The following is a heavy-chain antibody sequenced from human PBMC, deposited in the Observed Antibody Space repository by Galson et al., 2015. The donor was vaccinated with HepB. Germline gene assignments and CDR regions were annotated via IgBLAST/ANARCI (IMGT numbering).Heavy chain of an antibody. D-gene: IGHD2/OR15-2a*01. CDR3: AKGLNADFDFDY. CDR1: GFSFSRSW. Sequence: SLRLSCAASGFSFSRSWMNWVRQFPGKGLEWVARVNEDGSERHYVDSVKGRFTVSRDNAENSLYLQMNGLRADDTAVYYCAKGLNADFDFDYWGQGTLVTVST. CDR2: VNEDGSER. V-gene: IGHV3-7*03. J-gene: IGHJ4*02.